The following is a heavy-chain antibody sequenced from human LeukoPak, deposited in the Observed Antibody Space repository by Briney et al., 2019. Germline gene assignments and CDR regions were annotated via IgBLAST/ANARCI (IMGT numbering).Heavy chain of an antibody. J-gene: IGHJ6*02. V-gene: IGHV4-4*02. D-gene: IGHD2-2*01. CDR2: IYHSGST. CDR1: GGSISSSNW. CDR3: ARVVPAALYYYGMDV. Sequence: PSETLSLTCAVSGGSISSSNWWSWVRQPPGKGLEWIGEIYHSGSTYYNPSLKSRVTISVDTSKNQFSLKLSSVTAADTAVYYCARVVPAALYYYGMDVWGQGTTVTVSS.